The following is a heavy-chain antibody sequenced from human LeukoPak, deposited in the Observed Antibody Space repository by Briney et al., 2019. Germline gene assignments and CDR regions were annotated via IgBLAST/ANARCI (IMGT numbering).Heavy chain of an antibody. Sequence: GGSLRLSCAASGFTVSSNYMSWVRQAPGKGLECVSVIYSGGSTYYADSVKGRFTISRHNSKNTLYLQMNSLRAEDTAVYYCARLNDYAWFDPWGQGTLVTVSS. D-gene: IGHD4-17*01. CDR1: GFTVSSNY. J-gene: IGHJ5*02. V-gene: IGHV3-53*04. CDR2: IYSGGST. CDR3: ARLNDYAWFDP.